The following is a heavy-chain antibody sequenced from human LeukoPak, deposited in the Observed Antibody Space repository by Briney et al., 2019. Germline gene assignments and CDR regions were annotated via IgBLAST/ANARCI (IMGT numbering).Heavy chain of an antibody. J-gene: IGHJ4*02. CDR1: GYTFTSYY. CDR3: ARGQGGNYFDY. D-gene: IGHD3-16*01. V-gene: IGHV1-46*01. Sequence: GASVKVSCKASGYTFTSYYMHWVRRAPGQGLEWMGIINPSGGSTSYAQKFQGRVTMTRDMSTSTVYMELSSLRSEDTAVYYCARGQGGNYFDYWGQGTLVTVSS. CDR2: INPSGGST.